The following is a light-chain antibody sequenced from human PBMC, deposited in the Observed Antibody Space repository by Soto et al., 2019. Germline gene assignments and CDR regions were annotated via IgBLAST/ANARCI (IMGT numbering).Light chain of an antibody. CDR1: QDISNY. J-gene: IGKJ3*01. Sequence: DIQMTQSPSSLSASVGDRVTITCQASQDISNYLNWYQQKPGKAPKLLIYDASNLETGVPSRVSGSGSGTDFTITISSLQPEDIASYYCQQYDNLPRFTFGPGTKVDIK. CDR3: QQYDNLPRFT. V-gene: IGKV1-33*01. CDR2: DAS.